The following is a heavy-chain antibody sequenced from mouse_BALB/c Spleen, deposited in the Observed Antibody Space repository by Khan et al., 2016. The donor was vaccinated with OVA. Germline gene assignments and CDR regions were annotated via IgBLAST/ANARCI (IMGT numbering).Heavy chain of an antibody. J-gene: IGHJ3*01. CDR3: TRVDVDRSWFAS. CDR1: GYTFTNYW. D-gene: IGHD1-1*02. V-gene: IGHV1-69*02. CDR2: IYPSDSYS. Sequence: QVQLQQPGIELVRPGASVKLSCKASGYTFTNYWINWVKQRPGQGLEWIGNIYPSDSYSNYNHRFKDKATLTVDKSSSTAYLLLSSPTSEDSAVDYCTRVDVDRSWFASWGQGTLVTGSA.